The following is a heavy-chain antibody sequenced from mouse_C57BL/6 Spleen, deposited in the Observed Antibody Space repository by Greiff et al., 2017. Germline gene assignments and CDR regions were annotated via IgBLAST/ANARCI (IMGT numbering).Heavy chain of an antibody. CDR2: INPSNGGT. D-gene: IGHD2-1*01. CDR3: ARRGGGIYYGNSWFAY. J-gene: IGHJ3*01. Sequence: QVQLQQSGTELVKPGASVKLSCKASGYTFTSYWMHWVKQRPGQGLEWIGNINPSNGGTNYNEKFKSKATLTVDKSSSTAYMQLSSLTSEDSAVYYCARRGGGIYYGNSWFAYWGQGTLVTVSA. V-gene: IGHV1-53*01. CDR1: GYTFTSYW.